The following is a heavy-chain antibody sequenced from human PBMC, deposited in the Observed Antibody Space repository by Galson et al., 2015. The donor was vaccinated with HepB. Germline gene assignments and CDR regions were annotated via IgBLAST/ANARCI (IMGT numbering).Heavy chain of an antibody. CDR1: GYSFTSYW. D-gene: IGHD2-15*01. CDR3: ARTDCSGGSCYPSLDY. Sequence: QSGAEVKKPGESLKISCKGSGYSFTSYWIGWVRQMPGKGLEWMGIIYPGDSDTRYSPSFQGQVTISADKSIGTAYLQWSSLKASDTAMYYCARTDCSGGSCYPSLDYWGQGTLVTVSS. CDR2: IYPGDSDT. J-gene: IGHJ4*02. V-gene: IGHV5-51*03.